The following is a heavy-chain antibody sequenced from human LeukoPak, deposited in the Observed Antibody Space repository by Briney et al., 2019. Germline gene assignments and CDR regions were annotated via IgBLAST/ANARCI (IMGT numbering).Heavy chain of an antibody. Sequence: SGTLSLTCAVSGGSISSSNWWSWVRQPPGKGLEWIGYIYHSESTYYNPSLKSRVTISLDRSKNQFSLKLNSVTAADTAVYYCARLNYYDSSGRGSNAFDIWGQGTMVIVSS. V-gene: IGHV4-4*02. J-gene: IGHJ3*02. CDR3: ARLNYYDSSGRGSNAFDI. CDR2: IYHSEST. D-gene: IGHD3-22*01. CDR1: GGSISSSNW.